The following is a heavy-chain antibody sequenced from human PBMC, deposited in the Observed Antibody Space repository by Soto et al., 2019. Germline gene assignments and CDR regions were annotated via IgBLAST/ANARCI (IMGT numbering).Heavy chain of an antibody. Sequence: ASVEVSCKASGYTFTSYGISWVRQAPGQGLEWMGWISAYNGNTNYAQKLQGRVTMTTDTSTSTAYMELRSLRSDDTAVYYCATDMEEKEYQLPLSIYYYGMDVWGQGTTVTVSS. D-gene: IGHD2-2*01. CDR1: GYTFTSYG. CDR3: ATDMEEKEYQLPLSIYYYGMDV. CDR2: ISAYNGNT. J-gene: IGHJ6*02. V-gene: IGHV1-18*04.